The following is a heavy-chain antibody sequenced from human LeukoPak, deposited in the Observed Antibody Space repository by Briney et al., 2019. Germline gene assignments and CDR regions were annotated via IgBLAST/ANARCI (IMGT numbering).Heavy chain of an antibody. Sequence: GGSLRLSCAASGFTFSSYSMNWVRQAPGKGLECVSYISGSGTTIYYADSVKGRFTISSDNAKNSLYLQMNSLRDDDTAVYFCARAGGGWFFDYWGQGTLVTVSS. V-gene: IGHV3-48*02. CDR3: ARAGGGWFFDY. CDR1: GFTFSSYS. D-gene: IGHD6-19*01. CDR2: ISGSGTTI. J-gene: IGHJ4*02.